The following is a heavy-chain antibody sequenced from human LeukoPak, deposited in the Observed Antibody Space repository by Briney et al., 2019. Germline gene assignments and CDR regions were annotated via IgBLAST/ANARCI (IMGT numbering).Heavy chain of an antibody. CDR1: GGSISTYY. V-gene: IGHV4-59*01. CDR3: ARASIGIDY. J-gene: IGHJ4*02. Sequence: SETLSLTCTVSGGSISTYYWSWIRQSPGKGLEWIGYIYYSGSSNYNPSLKSRVTLSLDTSKKQFSLRLSSVTAAHTAVYYCARASIGIDYWGQGNLVTVSS. CDR2: IYYSGSS.